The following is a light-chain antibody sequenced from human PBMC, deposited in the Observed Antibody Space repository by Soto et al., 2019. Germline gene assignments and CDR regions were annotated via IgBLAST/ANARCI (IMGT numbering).Light chain of an antibody. J-gene: IGKJ5*01. CDR1: QDISNY. V-gene: IGKV1-33*01. CDR3: QHYDNLPSVT. Sequence: DIQMTQSPSSLSASVGDRVTITCQASQDISNYLNWYQQRPGKAPKLLIYDASNLETGVPSRFSGSGSGTDFTFTISRLQPEDIATYYCQHYDNLPSVTFGQGTRLEIK. CDR2: DAS.